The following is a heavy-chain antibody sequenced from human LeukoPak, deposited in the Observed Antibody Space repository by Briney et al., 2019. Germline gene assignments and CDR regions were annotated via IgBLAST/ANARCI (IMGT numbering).Heavy chain of an antibody. CDR3: ARDLMGIAYRGAFYY. CDR2: ISSSSDYI. CDR1: AFTFSSYS. D-gene: IGHD6-13*01. V-gene: IGHV3-21*04. J-gene: IGHJ4*02. Sequence: GGSLRLSCAASAFTFSSYSMNWVRQAPGKGLEWVPSISSSSDYIYYADSVKGRFTISRDNAKNSLYLQMNSLRAEDTAVYYCARDLMGIAYRGAFYYWGQGTLVTVSS.